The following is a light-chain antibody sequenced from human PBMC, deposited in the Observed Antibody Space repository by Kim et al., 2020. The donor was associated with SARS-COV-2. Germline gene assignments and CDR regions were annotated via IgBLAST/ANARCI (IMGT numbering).Light chain of an antibody. Sequence: QRVTISCSGSSSNIGSNYVYWYQQLPGTAPKRLIYRNNQRPSGVPDRFSGSKSGTSASLAISGLRSEDEADYYCAAWDDSLSGPRVFGGGTKLTVL. CDR3: AAWDDSLSGPRV. V-gene: IGLV1-47*01. J-gene: IGLJ3*02. CDR2: RNN. CDR1: SSNIGSNY.